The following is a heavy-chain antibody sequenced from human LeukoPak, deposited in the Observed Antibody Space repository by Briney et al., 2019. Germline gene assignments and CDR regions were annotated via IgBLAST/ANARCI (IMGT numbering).Heavy chain of an antibody. Sequence: PGGSLRLSCAASEFTFSNYPMIWVRQAPGRGLDWVSTITGSGGSTYYADSVKGRFTISRDNSKNTLYLQMNSLRADDTAVYYCAKVHYASGSYNWFDPWGQGTLVTVSS. CDR3: AKVHYASGSYNWFDP. CDR2: ITGSGGST. D-gene: IGHD3-10*01. V-gene: IGHV3-23*01. CDR1: EFTFSNYP. J-gene: IGHJ5*02.